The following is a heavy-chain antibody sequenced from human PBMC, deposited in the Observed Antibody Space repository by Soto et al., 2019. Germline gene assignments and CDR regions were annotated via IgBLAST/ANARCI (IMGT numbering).Heavy chain of an antibody. CDR1: GYSFTSYW. CDR2: IDPSDSYT. CDR3: ARHSSQIAAAGNNWFDP. J-gene: IGHJ5*02. V-gene: IGHV5-10-1*01. D-gene: IGHD6-13*01. Sequence: PGESLKISCKGSGYSFTSYWISWVRQMPGKGLEWMGRIDPSDSYTNYSPSFQGHVTISADKSISTAYLQWSSLKASDTAMYYCARHSSQIAAAGNNWFDPWGQGTLVTVSS.